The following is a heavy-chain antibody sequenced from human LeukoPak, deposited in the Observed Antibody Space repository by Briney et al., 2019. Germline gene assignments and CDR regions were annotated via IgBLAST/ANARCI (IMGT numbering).Heavy chain of an antibody. Sequence: VASAKVSCKASGFTFTNYFLHWVRHTPGQGLKWMAYINSNTGATTYAQKFLGRVTLTTDTSISTTYMDLSRLTSGDTAVYYCARGDALVREVPEYYYDYWGQGTLVTVSS. CDR1: GFTFTNYF. CDR3: ARGDALVREVPEYYYDY. D-gene: IGHD3-10*01. V-gene: IGHV1-2*02. J-gene: IGHJ4*02. CDR2: INSNTGAT.